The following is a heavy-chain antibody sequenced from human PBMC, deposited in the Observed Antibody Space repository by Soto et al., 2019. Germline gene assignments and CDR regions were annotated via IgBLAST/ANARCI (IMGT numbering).Heavy chain of an antibody. D-gene: IGHD3-3*01. CDR3: AKAGYDFWSGLVGMDV. CDR1: GFTFSSYA. Sequence: GGSLRLSCAASGFTFSSYAMSWVRQAPGKGLEWVSAISGSGGSTYYADSGKGRFTISRDNSKNTLYLQMNSLRAEDTAVYYCAKAGYDFWSGLVGMDVWGQGTTVTVSS. V-gene: IGHV3-23*01. J-gene: IGHJ6*02. CDR2: ISGSGGST.